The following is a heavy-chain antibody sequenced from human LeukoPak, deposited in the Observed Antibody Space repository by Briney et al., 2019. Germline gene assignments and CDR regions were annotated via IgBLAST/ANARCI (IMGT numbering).Heavy chain of an antibody. CDR1: GFTFSSYA. CDR3: AKTGIVYPPRLHYFDY. CDR2: ISGSGGST. V-gene: IGHV3-23*01. D-gene: IGHD3-10*01. Sequence: GGSLRLSCAASGFTFSSYAMSWVRQAPGKGLEWVSAISGSGGSTYYADSVKGRFTISRDNSKNTLYLQMNSLRAEDTAVYYCAKTGIVYPPRLHYFDYWGQGTLVTVSS. J-gene: IGHJ4*02.